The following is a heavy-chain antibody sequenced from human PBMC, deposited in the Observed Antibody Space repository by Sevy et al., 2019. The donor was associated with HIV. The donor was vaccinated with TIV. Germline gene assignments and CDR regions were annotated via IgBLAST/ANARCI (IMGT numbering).Heavy chain of an antibody. CDR3: ARDLDHTAMVTFWYYYYGMDV. V-gene: IGHV3-30*04. CDR2: ISYDGSNK. D-gene: IGHD5-18*01. J-gene: IGHJ6*02. Sequence: GGSLRLSCAASGFTFSSYAMHWVRQAPGKGLEWVAVISYDGSNKYYADSVKGRFTISRDNSKNTRYLQMNSLRAEDTAVYYCARDLDHTAMVTFWYYYYGMDVWGQGTTVTVSS. CDR1: GFTFSSYA.